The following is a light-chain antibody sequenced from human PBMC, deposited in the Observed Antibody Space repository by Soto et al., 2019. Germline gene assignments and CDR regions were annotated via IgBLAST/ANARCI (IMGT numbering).Light chain of an antibody. V-gene: IGLV1-51*01. Sequence: QSVLTQPPSVSAAPGQRVSISCSGSSSNIGDNYISWYQQVPGAAPKLLIYDNNKRPSGIPDRFSGSQSGTSATLGITGLQTGDEAVYYCGSWDSSLTYVFGTGTKVTVL. CDR2: DNN. CDR1: SSNIGDNY. CDR3: GSWDSSLTYV. J-gene: IGLJ1*01.